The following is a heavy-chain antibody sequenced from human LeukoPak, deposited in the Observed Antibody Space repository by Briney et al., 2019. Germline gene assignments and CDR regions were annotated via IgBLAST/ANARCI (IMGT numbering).Heavy chain of an antibody. CDR3: ARGAGYNYPYYFDY. D-gene: IGHD5-24*01. V-gene: IGHV3-30*14. J-gene: IGHJ4*02. CDR1: GFTFSSYA. Sequence: GGSLRLSCAASGFTFSSYAMHWVRQAPGKGLEWVAVISYDGSNKYYADSVKGRFTISRDNSKNTLYLQMNSLRAEDTAVYYCARGAGYNYPYYFDYWGQGTLVTVSS. CDR2: ISYDGSNK.